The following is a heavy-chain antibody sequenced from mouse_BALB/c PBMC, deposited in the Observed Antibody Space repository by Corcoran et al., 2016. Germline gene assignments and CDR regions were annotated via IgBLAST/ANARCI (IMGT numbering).Heavy chain of an antibody. J-gene: IGHJ3*01. D-gene: IGHD2-1*01. Sequence: QIQLVQSGPGRKKPGESVKISCKASGYTFPNYGKNWVKQAPGKGLKWMGWINTYTGEPTYADDFKGRFAFSLETSASTAYLQINNLKNEDTATYCCARGYGNQAWFAYWGQGTLVTVSA. CDR3: ARGYGNQAWFAY. CDR2: INTYTGEP. CDR1: GYTFPNYG. V-gene: IGHV9-3-1*01.